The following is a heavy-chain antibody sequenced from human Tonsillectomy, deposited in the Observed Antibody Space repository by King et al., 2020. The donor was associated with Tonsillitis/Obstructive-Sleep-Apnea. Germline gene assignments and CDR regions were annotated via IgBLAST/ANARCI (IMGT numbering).Heavy chain of an antibody. Sequence: VQLVESGGGLVKPGGSLRLSCAASGFTFNTYAMNWVRQAPGKGLEWVSSISSTSNHKYFADSVKGRFTISRDNAKNSLYLQMNSLRAEDTAVYYCATLYCSGGSCQHYFDYWGQGTLVTVSS. V-gene: IGHV3-21*01. J-gene: IGHJ4*02. CDR2: ISSTSNHK. CDR3: ATLYCSGGSCQHYFDY. D-gene: IGHD2-15*01. CDR1: GFTFNTYA.